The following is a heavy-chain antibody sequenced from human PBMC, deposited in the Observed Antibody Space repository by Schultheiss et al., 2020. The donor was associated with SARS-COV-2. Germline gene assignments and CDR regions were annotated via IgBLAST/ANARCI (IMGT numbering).Heavy chain of an antibody. CDR1: GYSISSGYY. J-gene: IGHJ4*02. CDR2: IYYSGST. Sequence: SETLSLTCAVSGYSISSGYYWSWIRQPPGKGLEWIGYIYYSGSTNYNPSLKSRVTISVDTSKNQFSLKLSSVTAADTAVYYCASSRIAAAGTLDYWGQGTLVTVSS. V-gene: IGHV4-61*01. D-gene: IGHD6-13*01. CDR3: ASSRIAAAGTLDY.